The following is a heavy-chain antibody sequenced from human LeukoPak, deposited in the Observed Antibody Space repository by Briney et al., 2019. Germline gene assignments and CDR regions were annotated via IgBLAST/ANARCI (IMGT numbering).Heavy chain of an antibody. J-gene: IGHJ6*02. Sequence: SETLSLTCTVSGGSISSYYWSWIRQPAGKGLEWIGRIYTSGSTNYNPSLKSRVTMSVDTSKNQFSLKLSPVTAADTAVYYCARDLLTYYYDSSGYYPLDYYGMDVWGQGTTVIVSS. D-gene: IGHD3-22*01. CDR1: GGSISSYY. V-gene: IGHV4-4*07. CDR2: IYTSGST. CDR3: ARDLLTYYYDSSGYYPLDYYGMDV.